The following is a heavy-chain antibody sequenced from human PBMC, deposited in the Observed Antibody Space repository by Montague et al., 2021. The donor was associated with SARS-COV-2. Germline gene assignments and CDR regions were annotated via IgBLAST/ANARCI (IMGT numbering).Heavy chain of an antibody. CDR1: GGSLSGYY. J-gene: IGHJ5*02. CDR3: ARGADYDFWSGYLRYKWFDP. D-gene: IGHD3-3*01. CDR2: INHSGNP. Sequence: SETRSLTCAVYGGSLSGYYWAWIRQTPGKGLEWIGEINHSGNPNYNPSLKSRLTISVDTSKKQFSLKLSSATTADTAVYYCARGADYDFWSGYLRYKWFDPWGLGTPVTVSS. V-gene: IGHV4-34*01.